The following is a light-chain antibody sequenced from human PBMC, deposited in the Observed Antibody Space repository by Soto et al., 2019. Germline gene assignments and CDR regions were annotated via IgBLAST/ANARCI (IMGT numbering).Light chain of an antibody. J-gene: IGKJ1*01. V-gene: IGKV3-15*01. CDR3: QLYNNWPPWT. Sequence: EIVMTQSPATLSVSPGERATLSCRASQGVSSNLAWYQQKPGQAPTLLIYGASPRATGIRARFSGSGSGTEFTLTVSSLQSEGFAVYYRQLYNNWPPWTFGQGTKVEIK. CDR2: GAS. CDR1: QGVSSN.